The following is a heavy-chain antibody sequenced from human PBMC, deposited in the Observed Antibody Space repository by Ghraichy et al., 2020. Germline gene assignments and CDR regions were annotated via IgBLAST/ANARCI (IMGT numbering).Heavy chain of an antibody. J-gene: IGHJ4*02. CDR2: IYYSGST. CDR3: ARHPLGTIYFDY. CDR1: GGSISSYY. Sequence: SETLSLTCTVSGGSISSYYWSWIRQPPGKGLEWIGYIYYSGSTNYNPSLKSRVTISVDTSKNQFSLKLSSVTAADTAVYYCARHPLGTIYFDYWGQGTLVTVSS. V-gene: IGHV4-59*08. D-gene: IGHD1-1*01.